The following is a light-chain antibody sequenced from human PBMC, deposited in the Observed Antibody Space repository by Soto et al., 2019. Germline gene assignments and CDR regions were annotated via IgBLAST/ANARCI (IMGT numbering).Light chain of an antibody. Sequence: IVLTDSPSTLSVSPLERATLSFRATETVSTNLAWFQRKAGQPPRLLIYGSSTRATGVPDRFSGSGSGTEFALIISSLQSEDVAVYYCQQYSNWPPAITFGQGTRLEIK. J-gene: IGKJ5*01. CDR3: QQYSNWPPAIT. CDR1: ETVSTN. CDR2: GSS. V-gene: IGKV3-15*01.